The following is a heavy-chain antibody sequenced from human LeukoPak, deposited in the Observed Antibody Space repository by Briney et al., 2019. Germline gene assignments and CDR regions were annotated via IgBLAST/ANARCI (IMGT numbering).Heavy chain of an antibody. J-gene: IGHJ1*01. V-gene: IGHV4-59*01. CDR3: AGWVWTVSRVEYFEN. CDR2: IHHSGST. D-gene: IGHD3/OR15-3a*01. CDR1: AAFMTMYY. Sequence: PSQTLSLTCIVAAAFMTMYYSGCVRHPQRKGLEWIGNIHHSGSTNYHSSLKSRVTMSIDTSKNLFSLNLSSVTAADTAVYYCAGWVWTVSRVEYFENWGQGTLVTVSS.